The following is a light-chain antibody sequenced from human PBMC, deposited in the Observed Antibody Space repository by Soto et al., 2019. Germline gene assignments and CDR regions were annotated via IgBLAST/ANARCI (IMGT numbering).Light chain of an antibody. V-gene: IGKV1-27*01. J-gene: IGKJ4*01. CDR1: QGIGNF. Sequence: DIEMTHSQSSLSASVGDRVTISCRASQGIGNFLAWYQHKQGNVPKLLIYAASTLQSGGPSRFSGSGSGTDFTLTISDLQPEDVATYFCHRYNSFPLTFGGGTKVDIK. CDR3: HRYNSFPLT. CDR2: AAS.